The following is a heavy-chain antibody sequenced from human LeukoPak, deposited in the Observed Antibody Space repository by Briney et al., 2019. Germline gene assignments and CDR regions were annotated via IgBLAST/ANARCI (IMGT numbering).Heavy chain of an antibody. D-gene: IGHD6-13*01. Sequence: GRSLRLSCAASGFTFSGYSMNWVRQAPGKGLEWVSSISISSSYIYYADSVKGRFTISRDNAKNSLYLQMNSLRAEDTAVYYCARGSPGQQLVLFDYWGQGTLVTVSS. CDR1: GFTFSGYS. V-gene: IGHV3-21*01. CDR2: ISISSSYI. CDR3: ARGSPGQQLVLFDY. J-gene: IGHJ4*02.